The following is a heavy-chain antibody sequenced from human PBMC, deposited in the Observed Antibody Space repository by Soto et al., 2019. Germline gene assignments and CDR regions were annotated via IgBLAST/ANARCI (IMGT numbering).Heavy chain of an antibody. CDR1: GFTFNTYG. Sequence: QVLLVESGGGVVQPGRSLRLSCAASGFTFNTYGMHWVRQAPGKGLEWVALIWYEGSNKYYADSVKGRFTISRDNSKNTLYLQIDSLRAEDTSVYFCARDGTSHDFWRGYLSHWGQGTLVTVSS. CDR3: ARDGTSHDFWRGYLSH. V-gene: IGHV3-33*01. CDR2: IWYEGSNK. D-gene: IGHD3-3*01. J-gene: IGHJ1*01.